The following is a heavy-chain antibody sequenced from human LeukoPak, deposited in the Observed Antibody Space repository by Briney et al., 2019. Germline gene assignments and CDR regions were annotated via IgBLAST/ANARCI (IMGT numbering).Heavy chain of an antibody. CDR3: ARDRKHSSGWYAYSEFDY. CDR1: GYTFIDYY. J-gene: IGHJ4*02. Sequence: ASVKVSCKASGYTFTSGYTFIDYYIHWVRHAPGQGLEWMGWINPDSGGTNYAQKFQGRVTMTRDTSISTAYMDLSSLRSDDTAVYYCARDRKHSSGWYAYSEFDYWGQGTLVTVSS. V-gene: IGHV1-2*02. CDR2: INPDSGGT. D-gene: IGHD6-19*01.